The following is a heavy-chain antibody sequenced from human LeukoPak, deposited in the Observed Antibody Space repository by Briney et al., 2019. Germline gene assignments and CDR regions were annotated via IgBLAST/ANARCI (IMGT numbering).Heavy chain of an antibody. D-gene: IGHD4-23*01. V-gene: IGHV4-4*02. CDR1: GASISNDNW. J-gene: IGHJ4*02. CDR2: MHHGGTT. Sequence: ASETLSLTCAVSGASISNDNWWSWVRQPPGKGLEWIGEMHHGGTTHYNPSPESRVTISIDKSENQLSLKLNSVTATDTAVYYCARHGGFYFDSWGQGTLVTVSS. CDR3: ARHGGFYFDS.